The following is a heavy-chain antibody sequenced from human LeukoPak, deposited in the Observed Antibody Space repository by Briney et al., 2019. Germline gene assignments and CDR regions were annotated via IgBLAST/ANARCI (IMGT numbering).Heavy chain of an antibody. J-gene: IGHJ4*02. CDR1: GFTFSSYA. V-gene: IGHV3-30-3*01. CDR2: ISYDGSNK. D-gene: IGHD3-22*01. Sequence: PGGSLRLSCAASGFTFSSYAMHWVRQAPGKGLEWVAVISYDGSNKYYADSVKGRFTISRDNSKNTLYLQMNSLRAEDTAVYYCARSMIVVVISSFDYCGQGTLVTVSS. CDR3: ARSMIVVVISSFDY.